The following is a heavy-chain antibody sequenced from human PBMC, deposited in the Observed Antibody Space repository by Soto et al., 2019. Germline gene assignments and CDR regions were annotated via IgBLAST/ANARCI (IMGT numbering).Heavy chain of an antibody. CDR1: SGSISSTNW. Sequence: QVQLQESGPGLVKPSGTLSLTCAVSSGSISSTNWWSWVRQPPGKGLEWIGEIYHSGSTYYNPSLKSRVTISVDKYKNQFSLKLSSVTAADTAVYYCAREYCSGGSCYSRYFDLWGRGTLVTVSS. D-gene: IGHD2-15*01. V-gene: IGHV4-4*02. J-gene: IGHJ2*01. CDR2: IYHSGST. CDR3: AREYCSGGSCYSRYFDL.